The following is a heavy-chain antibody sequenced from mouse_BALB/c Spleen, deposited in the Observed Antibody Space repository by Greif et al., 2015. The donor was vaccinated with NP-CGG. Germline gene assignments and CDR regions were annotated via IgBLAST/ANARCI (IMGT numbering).Heavy chain of an antibody. J-gene: IGHJ3*01. V-gene: IGHV5-12-1*01. Sequence: EVKVVESGGGLVKPGGSLKLSCAASGSALSSYDMSWVRQTPEKRLEWVAYISSGGGSTYCPDTVKGRFTISRDNAKNTLYLQMSSLKSEDTAMYYCARYGNWFAYWGQGTLVTVSA. CDR1: GSALSSYD. CDR2: ISSGGGST. D-gene: IGHD2-1*01. CDR3: ARYGNWFAY.